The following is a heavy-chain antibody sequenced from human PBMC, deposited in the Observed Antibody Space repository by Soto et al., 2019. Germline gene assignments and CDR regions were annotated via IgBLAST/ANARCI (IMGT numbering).Heavy chain of an antibody. CDR3: ARDIGFDYVN. J-gene: IGHJ4*02. CDR1: GFNVMSYW. Sequence: GGSLRLSCAVSGFNVMSYWMSWVRQAPGKGLEWVASVKEDGSELYYLHSVRGRFSISRDSAGNALHLTMNYLSAEDTGVYFCARDIGFDYVNWGQGIPVTVSS. CDR2: VKEDGSEL. V-gene: IGHV3-7*01. D-gene: IGHD3-16*01.